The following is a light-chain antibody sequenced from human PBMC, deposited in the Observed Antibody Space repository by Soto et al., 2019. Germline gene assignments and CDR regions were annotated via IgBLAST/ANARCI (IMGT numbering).Light chain of an antibody. CDR2: PAS. V-gene: IGKV3-11*01. Sequence: EIVLTQSPATLSLSPGERATLSCRASQSVRNDLVWYHQKPGQAPRVLIYPASNRATGIPARFSGSGSGTDFTLIISSLEPEDFAVYYCQQRTNWPPTFGGGTKVEMK. J-gene: IGKJ4*01. CDR1: QSVRND. CDR3: QQRTNWPPT.